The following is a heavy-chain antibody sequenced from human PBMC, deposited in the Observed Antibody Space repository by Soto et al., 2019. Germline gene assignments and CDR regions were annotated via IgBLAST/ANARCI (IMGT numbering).Heavy chain of an antibody. Sequence: GGIIPDWGSLRLSFAASLFSFTAYGMHLFRQAPVKGLEWVVFISYDGDNKFYADSVKGRFTISRDNSKSTLYLQMNSLRTEDSTVYYCAKDFCSSASCYGFYYYFYGMDVWGQGTTVTVSS. D-gene: IGHD2-2*01. V-gene: IGHV3-30*18. J-gene: IGHJ6*02. CDR3: AKDFCSSASCYGFYYYFYGMDV. CDR2: ISYDGDNK. CDR1: LFSFTAYG.